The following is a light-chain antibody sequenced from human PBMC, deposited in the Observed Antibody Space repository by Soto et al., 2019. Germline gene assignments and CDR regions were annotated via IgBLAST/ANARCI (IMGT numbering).Light chain of an antibody. Sequence: EIVLTLSPATLSFFPGERATLSCRASQSVIIYLDWYQQKPGQAPRLLIYDTSNRATGIPARFSGSGSGTGFTLTISSLEPEDFAVYYCQQRSNWPPEITFGQGTRLEIK. CDR2: DTS. CDR1: QSVIIY. CDR3: QQRSNWPPEIT. J-gene: IGKJ5*01. V-gene: IGKV3-11*01.